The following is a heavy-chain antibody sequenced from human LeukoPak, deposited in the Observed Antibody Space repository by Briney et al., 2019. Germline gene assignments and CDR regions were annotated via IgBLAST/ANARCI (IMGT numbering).Heavy chain of an antibody. V-gene: IGHV3-48*01. J-gene: IGHJ4*02. Sequence: GGSLRLSCAASGFTFSTFSMNWVRQAPGKGLEWVSYISSSSSSIYYADSVKGRFTVSRDNAKNSLYLQMNSLRAEDTAVYYCARPFSYSGYDPLDYWGQGTLVTVSS. CDR1: GFTFSTFS. D-gene: IGHD5-12*01. CDR3: ARPFSYSGYDPLDY. CDR2: ISSSSSSI.